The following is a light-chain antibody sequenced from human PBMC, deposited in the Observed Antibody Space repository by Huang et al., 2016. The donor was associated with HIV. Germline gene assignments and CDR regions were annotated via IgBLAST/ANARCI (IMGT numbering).Light chain of an antibody. CDR3: QQRSNWRT. CDR1: ESVATY. J-gene: IGKJ1*01. CDR2: DAS. Sequence: EIVLTQSPATLSLSPGERATLSCRASESVATYLAWYQQKPGQAPRLLISDASHRATGVPARCSGSGSGTDFTLTISSLEPDDFAVYYCQQRSNWRTFGQGTKVEIK. V-gene: IGKV3-11*01.